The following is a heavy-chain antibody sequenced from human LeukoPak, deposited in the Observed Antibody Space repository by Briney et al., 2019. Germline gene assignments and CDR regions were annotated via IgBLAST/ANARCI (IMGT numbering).Heavy chain of an antibody. CDR1: GFTFGDYA. V-gene: IGHV3-49*04. CDR3: TKLKLTV. Sequence: GGSLRLSCTASGFTFGDYAMSWVRQAPGKGLEWVGFIRSKAYGGTTEYAASVKGRFTISRDDSKSIAYLQMNSLKTEDTAVYYCTKLKLTVWGQGTLVTVSS. J-gene: IGHJ4*02. CDR2: IRSKAYGGTT. D-gene: IGHD3-10*01.